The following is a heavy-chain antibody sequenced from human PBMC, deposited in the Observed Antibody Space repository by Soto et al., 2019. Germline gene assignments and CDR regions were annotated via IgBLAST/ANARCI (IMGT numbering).Heavy chain of an antibody. CDR3: AKRQTAYCGGDCYSDAFDI. CDR1: GFTVSIYA. D-gene: IGHD2-21*02. Sequence: GGSLRLSCAASGFTVSIYAMSWVRQAPGKGLEWVSAISGSGGSTYYADSVKGRFTISRDNSKNTLYLQMNSLRAEDTAVYYCAKRQTAYCGGDCYSDAFDIWGQGTMVTVS. CDR2: ISGSGGST. J-gene: IGHJ3*02. V-gene: IGHV3-23*01.